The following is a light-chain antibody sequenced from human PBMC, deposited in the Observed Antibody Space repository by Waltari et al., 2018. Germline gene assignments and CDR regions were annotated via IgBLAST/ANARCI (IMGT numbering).Light chain of an antibody. J-gene: IGLJ3*02. Sequence: WYQQNPAQSPLLVNYQDTKRPSEIPERFSGSKSANAATLTITGTQAMDEADYYCQALGTGAWVFGGGTKLTVL. CDR2: QDT. CDR3: QALGTGAWV. V-gene: IGLV3-1*01.